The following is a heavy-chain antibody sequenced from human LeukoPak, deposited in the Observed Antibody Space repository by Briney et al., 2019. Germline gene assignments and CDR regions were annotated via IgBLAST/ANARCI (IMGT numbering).Heavy chain of an antibody. J-gene: IGHJ4*02. CDR1: GFTFSTYG. CDR2: IRDDGSNK. V-gene: IGHV3-30*02. D-gene: IGHD3-22*01. Sequence: PGGSLRLSCAASGFTFSTYGMHWVRQAPGKGLEWVAFIRDDGSNKYYADSVKGRFTISRDNSKNTLYLQMNSLRAEDTAVYSCAKDHEVAYYYDSSGYGDFDYWGQGTLVTVSS. CDR3: AKDHEVAYYYDSSGYGDFDY.